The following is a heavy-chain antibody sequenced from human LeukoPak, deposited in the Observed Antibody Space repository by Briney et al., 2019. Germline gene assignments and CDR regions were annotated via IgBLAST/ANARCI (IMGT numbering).Heavy chain of an antibody. CDR3: ARGIPRGYFDY. D-gene: IGHD2-21*01. CDR1: GGSFSGYY. V-gene: IGHV4-59*10. Sequence: SETLSLTCAVYGGSFSGYYWSWIRQPAGKGLEWIGRIYTSGSTNYNPSLKSRVTMSVDTSKNQFSLKLSSVTAADTAVYYCARGIPRGYFDYWGQGTLVTVSS. CDR2: IYTSGST. J-gene: IGHJ4*02.